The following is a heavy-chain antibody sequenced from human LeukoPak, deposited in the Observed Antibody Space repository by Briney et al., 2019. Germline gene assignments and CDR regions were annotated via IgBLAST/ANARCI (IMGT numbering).Heavy chain of an antibody. CDR1: GGSISSYY. J-gene: IGHJ4*02. V-gene: IGHV4-59*01. CDR2: IYYSGST. CDR3: AGFNWGIDY. D-gene: IGHD7-27*01. Sequence: PPETLSLTCTVSGGSISSYYWSWIRQPPGKGLGWIGYIYYSGSTNYNPSLKSRVTISVDTSKNQFSLKLSSVTAADTAVYYCAGFNWGIDYWGQGTLVTVSS.